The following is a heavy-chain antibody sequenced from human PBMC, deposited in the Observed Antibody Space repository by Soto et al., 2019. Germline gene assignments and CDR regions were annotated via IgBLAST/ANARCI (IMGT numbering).Heavy chain of an antibody. CDR1: GGTFSSYA. CDR3: ARASEGCSSTSCQPPFDY. Sequence: ASVKVSCKASGGTFSSYAISWVRQAPGQGLEWMGGIIPIFGTANYAQKFQGRVTITADESTSTAYMELSSLRSEDTAVYYCARASEGCSSTSCQPPFDYWGQGTLVTVSS. CDR2: IIPIFGTA. D-gene: IGHD2-2*01. V-gene: IGHV1-69*13. J-gene: IGHJ4*02.